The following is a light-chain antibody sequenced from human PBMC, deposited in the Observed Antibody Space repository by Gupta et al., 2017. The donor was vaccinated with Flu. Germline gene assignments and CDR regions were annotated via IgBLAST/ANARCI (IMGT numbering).Light chain of an antibody. Sequence: DIVMTQSPDSLAVSLGERATINCKSSQSVLYSSNSRNYLAWYQQKPGQPPKLLIDWASTRESGVPDRFSGSGSGTDFTLTISSLQAEDVAVYYCQQSDSTPLTFGGGTKVEIK. CDR2: WAS. CDR3: QQSDSTPLT. CDR1: QSVLYSSNSRNY. V-gene: IGKV4-1*01. J-gene: IGKJ4*01.